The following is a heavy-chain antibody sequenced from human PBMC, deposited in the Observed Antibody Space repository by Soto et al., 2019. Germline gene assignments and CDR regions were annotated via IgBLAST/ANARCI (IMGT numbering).Heavy chain of an antibody. J-gene: IGHJ3*02. CDR2: IFSNDEK. V-gene: IGHV2-26*01. D-gene: IGHD3-16*01. CDR1: GFSLSNARMG. Sequence: QVTLKESGPVLAKPTETLTLTCTVSGFSLSNARMGVSWIRQPPGKALEWLAHIFSNDEKSYSTFLKSRLTISKDTSKSQVVLTMTNMDPVDTATYYCARSLMITFGGVFTYAAFDIWGQGTMVTVSS. CDR3: ARSLMITFGGVFTYAAFDI.